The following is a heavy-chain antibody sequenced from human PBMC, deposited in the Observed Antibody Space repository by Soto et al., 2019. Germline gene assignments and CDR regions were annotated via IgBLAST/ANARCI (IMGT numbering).Heavy chain of an antibody. D-gene: IGHD3-22*01. V-gene: IGHV1-69*02. CDR2: IIPILGIA. CDR1: GGTFSSYT. J-gene: IGHJ4*02. CDR3: AIRDGYDSSGYYDGHFDY. Sequence: EASVKVSCKASGGTFSSYTISWVRQAPGQGLEWMGRIIPILGIANYAQKFQGRVTITADKSTSTAYMELSSLRSEDTAVYYCAIRDGYDSSGYYDGHFDYWGQGTLVTVSS.